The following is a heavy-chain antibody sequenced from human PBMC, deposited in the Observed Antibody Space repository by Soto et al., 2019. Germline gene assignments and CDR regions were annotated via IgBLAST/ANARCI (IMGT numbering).Heavy chain of an antibody. V-gene: IGHV4-59*13. CDR3: ARGTRATQYYSYFFGMDV. D-gene: IGHD3-10*01. CDR1: GGSINTYY. CDR2: ISYRGST. J-gene: IGHJ6*02. Sequence: SETLSLTCTVSGGSINTYYWSWIRHPPGKGLEWIGYISYRGSTIYNPSLNRRLTISLNTSKNQFSLKLNSVTAADTAVYYCARGTRATQYYSYFFGMDVWGQGTTVTVSS.